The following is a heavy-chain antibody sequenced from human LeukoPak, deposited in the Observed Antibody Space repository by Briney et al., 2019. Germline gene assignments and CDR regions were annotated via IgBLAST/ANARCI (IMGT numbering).Heavy chain of an antibody. Sequence: ASVKVSCKASGYTFTSYGISWVRQAPGQGLEWMGWISAYNGNTNYARKLQGRVTMTTDTSTSTAYMELRSLRSDDTAVYYCARDVRQWLVDNWFDPWGQGTLVTVSS. V-gene: IGHV1-18*01. CDR1: GYTFTSYG. CDR3: ARDVRQWLVDNWFDP. J-gene: IGHJ5*02. D-gene: IGHD6-19*01. CDR2: ISAYNGNT.